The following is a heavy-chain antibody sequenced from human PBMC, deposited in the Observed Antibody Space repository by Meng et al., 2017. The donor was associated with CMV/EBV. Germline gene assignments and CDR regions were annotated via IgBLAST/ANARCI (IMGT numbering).Heavy chain of an antibody. CDR1: GFTFDDYA. CDR2: ISWNSGSI. CDR3: AKVARASEAYPGHPEEWELRGAFDI. V-gene: IGHV3-9*01. Sequence: GGSLRLSCAASGFTFDDYAMHWVRQAPGKGLEWVSGISWNSGSIGYADSVKGRFTISRDNAKNSLYLQMNSLRAEDTALYYCAKVARASEAYPGHPEEWELRGAFDIWGQGTMVTVSS. D-gene: IGHD1-26*01. J-gene: IGHJ3*02.